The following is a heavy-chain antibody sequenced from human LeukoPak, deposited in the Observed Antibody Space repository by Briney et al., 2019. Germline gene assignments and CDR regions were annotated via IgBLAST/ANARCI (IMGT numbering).Heavy chain of an antibody. CDR1: GYTFTSYG. Sequence: ASVKVSCKASGYTFTSYGISWVRQVPGQGLEWMGWISAYNGNTNYAQKLQGRVTMTRDTSTSTVYMELSSLRPEDTAVYYCARAGTGEYFRRKYFNFWGQGTLVTVSS. CDR2: ISAYNGNT. CDR3: ARAGTGEYFRRKYFNF. V-gene: IGHV1-18*01. J-gene: IGHJ4*02. D-gene: IGHD2/OR15-2a*01.